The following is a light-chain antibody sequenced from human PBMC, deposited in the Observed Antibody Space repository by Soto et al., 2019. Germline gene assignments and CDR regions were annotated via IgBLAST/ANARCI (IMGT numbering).Light chain of an antibody. V-gene: IGKV3-15*01. Sequence: EIVMTQSPATVSVSPGEGAILSCTASQSVRSNLAWYQQMPGQSPRLLIYGASRRATGIPGRFSGGGSGTEFTRTISSLQSEDFAVYYCQQYNGWPRTFGQGTKVEIK. CDR2: GAS. J-gene: IGKJ1*01. CDR3: QQYNGWPRT. CDR1: QSVRSN.